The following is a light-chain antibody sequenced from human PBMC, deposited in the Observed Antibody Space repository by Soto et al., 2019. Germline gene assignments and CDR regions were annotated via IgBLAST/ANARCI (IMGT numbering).Light chain of an antibody. CDR3: SSYTGGNPSYV. CDR2: EVT. J-gene: IGLJ1*01. Sequence: QSVLTQPPSASGSPGQSVTISCTGTSSDVGGYDYVSWYQQHPGKAPKIMIYEVTIRPSGVSDRFSGSKSGNTASLTVSGLQDEDEADYYCSSYTGGNPSYVFGTGTKVTVL. V-gene: IGLV2-8*01. CDR1: SSDVGGYDY.